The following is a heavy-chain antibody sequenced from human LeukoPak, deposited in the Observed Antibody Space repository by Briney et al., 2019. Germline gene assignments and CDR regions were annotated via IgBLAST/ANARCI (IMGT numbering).Heavy chain of an antibody. V-gene: IGHV4-34*01. Sequence: PSETLSLTCAVCGGSFSGYYWSWIRQPPGKGLEWIGEINHSGSTNYNPSLKSRVTILVDTSKAQFSLKLSSVTAADTAVYYCARPNTLNTAYYYMDVWGKGTTVTVSS. CDR1: GGSFSGYY. D-gene: IGHD2-21*02. J-gene: IGHJ6*03. CDR3: ARPNTLNTAYYYMDV. CDR2: INHSGST.